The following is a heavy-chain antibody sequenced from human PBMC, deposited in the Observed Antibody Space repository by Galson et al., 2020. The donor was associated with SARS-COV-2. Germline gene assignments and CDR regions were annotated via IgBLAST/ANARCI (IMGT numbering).Heavy chain of an antibody. D-gene: IGHD3-9*01. Sequence: GGSLRLSCAASGFIFSHHALAWVRQAPGRGLEWVSAIRTSGTDTYYADSVKGRFTISRDNSKNTLYLQMNSLRGEDTAVYYCAKVLYDILSYGMDVWGQGTTVTVSS. CDR3: AKVLYDILSYGMDV. V-gene: IGHV3-23*01. CDR1: GFIFSHHA. CDR2: IRTSGTDT. J-gene: IGHJ6*02.